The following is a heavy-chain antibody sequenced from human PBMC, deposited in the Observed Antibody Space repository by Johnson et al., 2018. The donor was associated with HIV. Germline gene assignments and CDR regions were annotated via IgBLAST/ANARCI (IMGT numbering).Heavy chain of an antibody. D-gene: IGHD3-3*01. CDR1: GFTFNSYA. CDR2: ISYDGSNK. J-gene: IGHJ3*02. CDR3: TTSVLQFLEWSQEAFDI. V-gene: IGHV3-30*04. Sequence: QVQLVESGGGLVQPGGSLRLSCAASGFTFNSYAMHWVRQAPGKGLEWVAVISYDGSNKYYADSVKGRFTISRDNSKNTLYLQMNSLKTEDTAVFYCTTSVLQFLEWSQEAFDIWGQGTEVTVSS.